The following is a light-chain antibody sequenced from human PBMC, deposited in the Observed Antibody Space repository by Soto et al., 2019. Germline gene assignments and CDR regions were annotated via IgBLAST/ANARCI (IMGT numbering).Light chain of an antibody. CDR1: QSISRY. Sequence: DIQMTQSPSSLSASVGDRVTITCRASQSISRYLNWYQQKPGKAPRLLIYFASSLQSGVPSRFSGSGSGTDFTLTISSLQPEDFATYYCQQSDITPPTFGRGTMVDIK. CDR2: FAS. CDR3: QQSDITPPT. V-gene: IGKV1-39*01. J-gene: IGKJ1*01.